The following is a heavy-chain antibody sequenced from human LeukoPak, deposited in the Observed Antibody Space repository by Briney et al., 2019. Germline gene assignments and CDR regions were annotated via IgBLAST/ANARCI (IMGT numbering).Heavy chain of an antibody. CDR2: TYYRSNWYN. Sequence: SQTLSLTCAISGDSVSSNSAGWNWIRQSPSRGLEWLGRTYYRSNWYNDYALSVKSRISIDPDTSKNQLSLQLNSVTPEDTAVYYCAREVAVAGPFDYWGQGILVSVSS. D-gene: IGHD6-19*01. CDR1: GDSVSSNSAG. V-gene: IGHV6-1*01. J-gene: IGHJ4*02. CDR3: AREVAVAGPFDY.